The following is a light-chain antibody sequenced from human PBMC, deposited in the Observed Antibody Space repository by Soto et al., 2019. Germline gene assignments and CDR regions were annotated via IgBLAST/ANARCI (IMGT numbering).Light chain of an antibody. CDR2: GTS. Sequence: ETVMTQSPATLSLSPGERATLSCRASQRISNKLAWYQQKPGQAPRLLIYGTSTRATGIPDRFSGSGSGTEFTLTISSLQSEDFAIYHCEQYDNKPPITFRQGTRLEIK. CDR3: EQYDNKPPIT. CDR1: QRISNK. V-gene: IGKV3D-15*01. J-gene: IGKJ5*01.